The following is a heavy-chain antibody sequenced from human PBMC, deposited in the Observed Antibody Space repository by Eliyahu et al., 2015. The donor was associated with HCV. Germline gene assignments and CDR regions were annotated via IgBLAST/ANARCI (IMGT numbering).Heavy chain of an antibody. V-gene: IGHV1-18*01. CDR1: GYTFSHFG. D-gene: IGHD6-13*01. Sequence: QLHLVQSGAEVKRPGASVKVSCKASGYTFSHFGLNWVRQAPGQGLEWMGWISPYNGNTDYGQKFQGRVTMTTDTSTSTAYMELRNLRSDDSAVYYCARDADRLAAAAKEGWFDPWGQGTLVTVSS. J-gene: IGHJ5*02. CDR3: ARDADRLAAAAKEGWFDP. CDR2: ISPYNGNT.